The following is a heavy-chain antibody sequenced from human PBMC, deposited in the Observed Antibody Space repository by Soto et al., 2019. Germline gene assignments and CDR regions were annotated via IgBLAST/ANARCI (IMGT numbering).Heavy chain of an antibody. CDR3: ARDSGGYDLYYSYGMDV. CDR1: GGTFSSYT. CDR2: IIPILGIA. Sequence: QVQLVQSGAEVKKPGSSVKVSCKASGGTFSSYTISWVRQAPGQGLEWMGRIIPILGIANYAQKFQGRVTITADKSXSIXYMELSSLRSEDTAVYYCARDSGGYDLYYSYGMDVWGQGTTVTVSS. V-gene: IGHV1-69*08. J-gene: IGHJ6*02. D-gene: IGHD5-12*01.